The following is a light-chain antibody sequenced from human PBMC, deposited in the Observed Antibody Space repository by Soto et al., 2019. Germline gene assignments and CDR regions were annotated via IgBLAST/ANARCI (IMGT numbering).Light chain of an antibody. Sequence: QAVVTQEPSLTVSPGGTVTLTCGSSTGPVTSGHYPYWFQQKPGQAPRPLIYDTDNKHSWTPARFSGSLLGDKAALTLSGAQPEDEAAYYCLLSYTGRLYVFGAGTKLTVL. CDR3: LLSYTGRLYV. CDR1: TGPVTSGHY. J-gene: IGLJ1*01. V-gene: IGLV7-46*01. CDR2: DTD.